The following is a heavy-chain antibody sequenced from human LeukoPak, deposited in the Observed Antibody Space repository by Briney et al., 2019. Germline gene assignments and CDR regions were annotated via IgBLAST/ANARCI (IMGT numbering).Heavy chain of an antibody. CDR2: ISSSGGYT. CDR3: ARSVSSRFTSPRRPYYFDS. J-gene: IGHJ4*02. V-gene: IGHV3-23*01. CDR1: GFTFSIYA. Sequence: GGSLRLSCAASGFTFSIYAMSWVRQAPGKGLEWVSGISSSGGYTYYADSVKGRFTISRDNSKNTLYLQMNSLRTEDTAVYYCARSVSSRFTSPRRPYYFDSWGQGTLVTVSS. D-gene: IGHD2-2*01.